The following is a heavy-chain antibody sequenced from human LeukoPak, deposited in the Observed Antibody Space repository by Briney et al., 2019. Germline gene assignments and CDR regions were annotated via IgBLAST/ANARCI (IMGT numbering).Heavy chain of an antibody. Sequence: PGGSLRLSCAASGFTFSSYWMSWVRQAPGKGLEWVANIKQDGSEKYYVDSVKGRFTISRDNAKSSLYLQMNSLRDEDTAVYYCARTAPDYYDSNVHYTPDYWGQGTLVTVSS. CDR2: IKQDGSEK. D-gene: IGHD3-22*01. J-gene: IGHJ4*02. CDR1: GFTFSSYW. CDR3: ARTAPDYYDSNVHYTPDY. V-gene: IGHV3-7*03.